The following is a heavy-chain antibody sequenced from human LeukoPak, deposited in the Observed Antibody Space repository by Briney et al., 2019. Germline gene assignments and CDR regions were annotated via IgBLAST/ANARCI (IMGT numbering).Heavy chain of an antibody. V-gene: IGHV4-30-4*01. CDR3: GSVSVWEPATQTGGSFDY. J-gene: IGHJ4*02. CDR2: IYHTGTT. D-gene: IGHD1-26*01. Sequence: SETLSLTCTVSGGLISRIEYYWGWVRQSPVKGLEWLGHIYHTGTTLYSPHLNNRLTISVDSSKNQFSLTLNSVTAADTAVYYWGSVSVWEPATQTGGSFDYWGRGILVTVSS. CDR1: GGLISRIEYY.